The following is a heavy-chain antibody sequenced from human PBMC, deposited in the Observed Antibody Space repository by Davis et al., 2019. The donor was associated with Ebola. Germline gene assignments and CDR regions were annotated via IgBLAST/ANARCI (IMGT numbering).Heavy chain of an antibody. D-gene: IGHD3-9*01. CDR1: GTSVINGLYY. V-gene: IGHV4-39*02. CDR2: IFYSGST. Sequence: SETLSLTCTVFGTSVINGLYYWGWIRQPPGKELEWVGTIFYSGSTHYNPSLRGRVTIYEDSPKNDVYLNLTSVTAADTAVYYCVRGGLYDILTGRTWGHFFDYWGQGVLVTVPS. CDR3: VRGGLYDILTGRTWGHFFDY. J-gene: IGHJ4*02.